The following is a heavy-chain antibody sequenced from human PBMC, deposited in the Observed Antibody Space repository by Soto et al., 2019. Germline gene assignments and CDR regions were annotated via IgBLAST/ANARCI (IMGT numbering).Heavy chain of an antibody. CDR1: GYTFTGYY. D-gene: IGHD3-3*01. V-gene: IGHV1-2*02. J-gene: IGHJ4*01. Sequence: GASVKVSCKASGYTFTGYYMHWVRQAPGQGLEWVGWINPNSGGTNYAQKFQGRVTMTRDTSISTAYMELSRLRSDDTAVYYCARASNRDFSTDYWGHGTLVTVSS. CDR3: ARASNRDFSTDY. CDR2: INPNSGGT.